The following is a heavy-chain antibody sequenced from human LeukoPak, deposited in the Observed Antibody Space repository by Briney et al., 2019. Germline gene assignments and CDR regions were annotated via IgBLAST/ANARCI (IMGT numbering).Heavy chain of an antibody. J-gene: IGHJ4*02. CDR1: GFTFSSYA. D-gene: IGHD1-26*01. V-gene: IGHV3-23*01. CDR2: IGGSGGSA. Sequence: GGSLRLSCAASGFTFSSYAMTWVRQAPGKGLEWVSVIGGSGGSAHYTDSVKGRFTISRDNSKNTLYLQMNSLRAEDTAVYYCAKSRSGSYYTDYFDYWGQGTLVTVSS. CDR3: AKSRSGSYYTDYFDY.